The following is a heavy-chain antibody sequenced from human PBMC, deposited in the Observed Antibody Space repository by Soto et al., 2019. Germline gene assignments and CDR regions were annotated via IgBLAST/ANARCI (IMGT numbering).Heavy chain of an antibody. Sequence: LRLSCAASGFIFNTYDMHWVRQAPGKGLEWVAVISYDGSNKYYADSVKGRLTISRDNSKKMLYLQMNSLRPEDTAVYYCAKGQHCSSTSCYFYYYGMDVWGQGTKVTVSS. CDR2: ISYDGSNK. V-gene: IGHV3-30*18. D-gene: IGHD2-2*01. CDR1: GFIFNTYD. J-gene: IGHJ6*02. CDR3: AKGQHCSSTSCYFYYYGMDV.